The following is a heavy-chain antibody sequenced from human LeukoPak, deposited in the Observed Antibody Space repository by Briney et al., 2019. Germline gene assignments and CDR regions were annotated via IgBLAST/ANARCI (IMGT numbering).Heavy chain of an antibody. Sequence: ASVKVSCKASGYTFTGYYMHWVRQVPGQGLEWMGWINPNSGGTNYAQKFQGRVTMTRDTSISTAYMELSRLRSDDTAVYYCARDRARAYGSGSYYNYWGQGTLVTVSS. CDR2: INPNSGGT. CDR3: ARDRARAYGSGSYYNY. D-gene: IGHD3-10*01. J-gene: IGHJ4*02. V-gene: IGHV1-2*02. CDR1: GYTFTGYY.